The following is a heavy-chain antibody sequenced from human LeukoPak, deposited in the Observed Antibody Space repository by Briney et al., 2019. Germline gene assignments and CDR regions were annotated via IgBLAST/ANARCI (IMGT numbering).Heavy chain of an antibody. CDR3: ARRITTFGVVAYFDY. Sequence: RSSETLSLTCTVSGGSISSGDYYWSWIRQPPGKGLEWIGYIYYSGSTYYNPSLKSRVTISVDTSKNQFSLKLSSVTAADTAVYYCARRITTFGVVAYFDYWGQGTLVTVSS. CDR1: GGSISSGDYY. J-gene: IGHJ4*02. D-gene: IGHD3-3*01. V-gene: IGHV4-30-4*01. CDR2: IYYSGST.